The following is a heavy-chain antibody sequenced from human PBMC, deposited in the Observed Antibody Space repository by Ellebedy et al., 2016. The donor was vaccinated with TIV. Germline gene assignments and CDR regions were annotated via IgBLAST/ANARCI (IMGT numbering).Heavy chain of an antibody. J-gene: IGHJ6*02. CDR3: GRAREPGYFAYYYYCMDV. V-gene: IGHV3-11*01. Sequence: PGGSLRLSCAASGFIISGDWMSWVRQAPGKGLEWDSYITNTGSNTSYADSVKGRFTVARDNAKNSLYLQMNSLRAEDTAVYYCGRAREPGYFAYYYYCMDVWGQGTTFTVSS. D-gene: IGHD3-9*01. CDR2: ITNTGSNT. CDR1: GFIISGDW.